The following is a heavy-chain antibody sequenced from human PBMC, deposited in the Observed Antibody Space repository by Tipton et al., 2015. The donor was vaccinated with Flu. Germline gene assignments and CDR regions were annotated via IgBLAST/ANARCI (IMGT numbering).Heavy chain of an antibody. CDR3: ARDRGFGAYTFDY. J-gene: IGHJ4*02. Sequence: QLVQSGAEVKKPGASVKVSCKASGYTFTSHGINWVRQAPGQGLEWMGIIYPSGGGTTYAQRFKGRVTLTRDKSTNTVYMELSSLRSDDTAFYYCARDRGFGAYTFDYWGQGTLVTVAS. CDR2: IYPSGGGT. D-gene: IGHD3-10*01. CDR1: GYTFTSHG. V-gene: IGHV1-46*01.